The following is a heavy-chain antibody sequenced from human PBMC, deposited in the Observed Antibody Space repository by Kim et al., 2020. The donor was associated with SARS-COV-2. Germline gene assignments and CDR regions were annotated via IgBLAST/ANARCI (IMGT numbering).Heavy chain of an antibody. V-gene: IGHV3-21*01. CDR3: AREDITMIAQRDAFDI. CDR2: ISSSSSYI. CDR1: GFTFSSYS. J-gene: IGHJ3*02. D-gene: IGHD3-22*01. Sequence: GGSLRLSCAASGFTFSSYSMNWVRQAPGKGLEWVSSISSSSSYIYYADSVKGRFTISRDNAKNSLYLQMNSLRAEDTAVYYCAREDITMIAQRDAFDIWGQGTMVTVSS.